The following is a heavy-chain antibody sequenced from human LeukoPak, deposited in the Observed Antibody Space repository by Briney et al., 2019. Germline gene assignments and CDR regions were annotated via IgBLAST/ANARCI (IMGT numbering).Heavy chain of an antibody. CDR1: GFTFFSYW. D-gene: IGHD3-22*01. Sequence: GGSLRLSCAGSGFTFFSYWIHWVRQAPGKGLVWVSGIYPDGNTTTYADSVKGRFTISRDNARNTVYLQINGLRVEDAAVYYCARVGHYDTTGWVPDAFDLWGQGTTVTVFS. J-gene: IGHJ3*01. CDR3: ARVGHYDTTGWVPDAFDL. V-gene: IGHV3-74*01. CDR2: IYPDGNTT.